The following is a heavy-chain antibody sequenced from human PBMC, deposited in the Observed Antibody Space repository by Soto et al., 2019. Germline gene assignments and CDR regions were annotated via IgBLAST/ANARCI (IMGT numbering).Heavy chain of an antibody. V-gene: IGHV1-69*12. Sequence: QVQLVQSGAEVKKPGSSVKVSCKASGGTFSSYAISWVRQAPGQGLEWMGGIIPIFGTANYAQKFQGRVTIXVDRSXXTAYKELSSLRSEDTAVYYCARRGGKEGNVNYGDYWGQGTLVTVSS. CDR3: ARRGGKEGNVNYGDY. CDR1: GGTFSSYA. CDR2: IIPIFGTA. D-gene: IGHD1-7*01. J-gene: IGHJ4*02.